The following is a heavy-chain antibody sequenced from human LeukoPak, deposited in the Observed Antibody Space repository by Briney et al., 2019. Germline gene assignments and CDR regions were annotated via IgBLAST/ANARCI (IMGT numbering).Heavy chain of an antibody. CDR3: ARAGDYVVYYFDY. Sequence: SGTLSLTCAVSGGSISSSNWWSWVRQPPGKGLEWIGEIYHSGSTNYNPSLKSRVTISVDKSKNQFSLKLSSVTAADTAVYYCARAGDYVVYYFDYWGQGTLVTVSS. D-gene: IGHD4-17*01. J-gene: IGHJ4*02. CDR2: IYHSGST. V-gene: IGHV4-4*02. CDR1: GGSISSSNW.